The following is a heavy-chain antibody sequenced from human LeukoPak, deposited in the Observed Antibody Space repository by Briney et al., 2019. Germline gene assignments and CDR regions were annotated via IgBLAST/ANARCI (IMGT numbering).Heavy chain of an antibody. V-gene: IGHV3-11*01. Sequence: GGSLRLSCAASGFTFSDYYMSWIRQAPGKGLEWVSYISSSGSTIYYADSVKGRFTSSRDNAKNSLYLQMNSLRAEDTAVYYCARASYDYVWGSYRYYYYYYMDVWGKGTTVTVSS. CDR2: ISSSGSTI. CDR3: ARASYDYVWGSYRYYYYYYMDV. D-gene: IGHD3-16*02. CDR1: GFTFSDYY. J-gene: IGHJ6*03.